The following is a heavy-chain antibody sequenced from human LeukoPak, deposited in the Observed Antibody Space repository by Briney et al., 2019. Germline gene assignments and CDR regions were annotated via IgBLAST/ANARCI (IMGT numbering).Heavy chain of an antibody. CDR3: AKDSQGGNFDY. D-gene: IGHD3-16*01. CDR2: ISGRGGPT. V-gene: IGHV3-23*01. J-gene: IGHJ4*02. Sequence: PGGSLRLSCAASGFTFSNAWMSWVRQAPGRGLEWVSGISGRGGPTFYADSVKGRFTISRDNSKNTLYLQMHSLRAEDTALYYCAKDSQGGNFDYWGQGTLVTVSS. CDR1: GFTFSNAW.